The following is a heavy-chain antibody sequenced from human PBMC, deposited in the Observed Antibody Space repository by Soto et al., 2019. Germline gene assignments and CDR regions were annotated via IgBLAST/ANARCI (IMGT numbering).Heavy chain of an antibody. Sequence: SETLSLTCTVSGGSISSSSYYWGWIRQPPGKGLEWIGSIYYSGSTYYNPSLKSRVTISADTSKNQFSLKLSSVTAADTAVYYCARGNYYDLYYFHYWGPATLVTVSS. J-gene: IGHJ4*02. D-gene: IGHD3-22*01. V-gene: IGHV4-39*01. CDR1: GGSISSSSYY. CDR2: IYYSGST. CDR3: ARGNYYDLYYFHY.